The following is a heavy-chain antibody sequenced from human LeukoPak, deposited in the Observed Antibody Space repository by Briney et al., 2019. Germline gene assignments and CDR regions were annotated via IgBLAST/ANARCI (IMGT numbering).Heavy chain of an antibody. CDR3: ARATGKYSSSSMLASLDYFDY. Sequence: AAGTLRLSCAASGFTFSSYSMNWVRQAPGKGLEWVSSICTSRSYIYYADSVKGRSTISRDNAKNSLYLQMNSLRAEDTAVYYCARATGKYSSSSMLASLDYFDYWGQGTLGTVSS. J-gene: IGHJ4*02. CDR1: GFTFSSYS. D-gene: IGHD6-6*01. CDR2: ICTSRSYI. V-gene: IGHV3-21*01.